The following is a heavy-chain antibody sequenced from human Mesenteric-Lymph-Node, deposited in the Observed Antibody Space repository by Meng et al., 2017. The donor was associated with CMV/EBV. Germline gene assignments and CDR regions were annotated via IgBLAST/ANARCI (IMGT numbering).Heavy chain of an antibody. CDR1: VFTVSGYW. CDR3: ARDEGGFGELSDY. V-gene: IGHV3-74*01. CDR2: YNSDGSST. J-gene: IGHJ4*02. Sequence: ASVFTVSGYWRNWVREAQGKGMVWVPRYNSDGSSTGNADSMKGRFTIPRDNAKNTLYLQMNSLRAEDTAVYYCARDEGGFGELSDYWGQGTLVTVSS. D-gene: IGHD3-10*01.